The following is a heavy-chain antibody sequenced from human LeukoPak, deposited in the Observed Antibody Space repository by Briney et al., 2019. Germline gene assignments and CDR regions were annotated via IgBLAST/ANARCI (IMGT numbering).Heavy chain of an antibody. J-gene: IGHJ4*02. V-gene: IGHV3-13*01. CDR3: ARQRETAVAGTGFDH. Sequence: DSVKGRFTISRENAKNSLYLQMNSLRAGDTAVYYCARQRETAVAGTGFDHWGQGTLVAVSS. D-gene: IGHD6-19*01.